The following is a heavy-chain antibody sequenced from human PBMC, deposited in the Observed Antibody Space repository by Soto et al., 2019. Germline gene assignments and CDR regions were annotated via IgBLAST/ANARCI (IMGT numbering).Heavy chain of an antibody. CDR3: ARGGPPRYCCSTSCYGGGYYYYYYMDV. Sequence: SETLSLTCAVYGGSFSGYYWSWIRQPPGKGQEWIGEINHSRSTNYNPSNKSRVNISVDTSKNQFSLKLSSVTAADTAEYYRARGGPPRYCCSTSCYGGGYYYYYYMDVWGKGTTVTVSS. J-gene: IGHJ6*03. D-gene: IGHD2-2*01. V-gene: IGHV4-34*01. CDR2: INHSRST. CDR1: GGSFSGYY.